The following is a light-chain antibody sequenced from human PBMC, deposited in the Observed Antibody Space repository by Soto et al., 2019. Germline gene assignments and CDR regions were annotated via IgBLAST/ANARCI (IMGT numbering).Light chain of an antibody. CDR3: SSYTCSSTLV. J-gene: IGLJ1*01. Sequence: QSVLTQPASVSGSPGQSITICCAGTSSDVGAYNSVAWYQHNPGKAPKLMIYDVSNRPSGVSSRFSGSKSANTASLSISGLQADDEADYYCSSYTCSSTLVFGTGTKVTVL. V-gene: IGLV2-14*01. CDR2: DVS. CDR1: SSDVGAYNS.